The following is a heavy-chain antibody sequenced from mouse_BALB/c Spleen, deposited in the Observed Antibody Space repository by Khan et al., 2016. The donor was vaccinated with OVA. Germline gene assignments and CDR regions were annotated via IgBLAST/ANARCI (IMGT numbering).Heavy chain of an antibody. CDR2: ISYSGST. J-gene: IGHJ2*01. CDR1: GYSITSDYA. CDR3: ARSIMAN. V-gene: IGHV3-2*02. Sequence: EVQLQESGPGLVKPSQSLSLTCTVTGYSITSDYAWNWIRQFPGNKLEWMGYISYSGSTSYNPSLKSRISIIRDTSKNQFFLQLNSVTTEDTATYYCARSIMANWGQGTTLTVSS.